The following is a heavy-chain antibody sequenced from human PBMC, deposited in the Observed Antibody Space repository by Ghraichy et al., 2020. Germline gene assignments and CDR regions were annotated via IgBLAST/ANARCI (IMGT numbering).Heavy chain of an antibody. CDR3: ARGRDYYDSSGYNLFDY. Sequence: SQTLSLTCAVYGGSFSGYYWSWIHQPPGKGLEWIGEINHSGSTNYNPSLKSRVTISVDTSKNQFSLKLSSVTAADTAVYYCARGRDYYDSSGYNLFDYWGQGTLVTVSS. J-gene: IGHJ4*02. CDR2: INHSGST. V-gene: IGHV4-34*01. CDR1: GGSFSGYY. D-gene: IGHD3-22*01.